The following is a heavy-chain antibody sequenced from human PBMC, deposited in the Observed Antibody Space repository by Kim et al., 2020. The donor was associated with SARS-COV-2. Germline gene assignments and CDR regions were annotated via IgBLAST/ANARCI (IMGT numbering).Heavy chain of an antibody. Sequence: SVKVSCKASGGTFSSYAISWVRQAPGQGLEWMGGIIPIFGTANYAQKFQGRVTITADESTSTAYMELSSLRSEDTAVYYCARGVFEQLVPFDYWGQGTLVTVSS. CDR2: IIPIFGTA. CDR3: ARGVFEQLVPFDY. J-gene: IGHJ4*02. CDR1: GGTFSSYA. V-gene: IGHV1-69*13. D-gene: IGHD6-6*01.